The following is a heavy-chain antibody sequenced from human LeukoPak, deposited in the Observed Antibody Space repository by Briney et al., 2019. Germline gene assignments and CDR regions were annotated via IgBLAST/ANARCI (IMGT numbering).Heavy chain of an antibody. CDR1: GFTFSSYW. CDR2: INSDGSST. J-gene: IGHJ4*02. CDR3: ARDTSYGDYGDIDY. D-gene: IGHD4-17*01. V-gene: IGHV3-74*01. Sequence: PGGSLRLSCAASGFTFSSYWMHWVRQAPGKGLVWDSRINSDGSSTSYADSVKGRFTISRDNAKNTLYLQMNSLRAEDTAVYYCARDTSYGDYGDIDYWGQGTLVTVSS.